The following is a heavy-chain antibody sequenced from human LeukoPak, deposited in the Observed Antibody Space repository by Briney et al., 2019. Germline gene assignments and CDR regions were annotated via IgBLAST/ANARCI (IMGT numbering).Heavy chain of an antibody. J-gene: IGHJ4*02. Sequence: GASVKVSCKASGYTFTSYAMHWVRQAPGQRLEWMGWINAGNGNTKYSQKFQGRVTITRDTSASTAYMELSSPRSEDTAVYYCASAGTTIFGVVAPPFYWGQGTLVTVSS. V-gene: IGHV1-3*01. CDR2: INAGNGNT. CDR1: GYTFTSYA. D-gene: IGHD3-3*01. CDR3: ASAGTTIFGVVAPPFY.